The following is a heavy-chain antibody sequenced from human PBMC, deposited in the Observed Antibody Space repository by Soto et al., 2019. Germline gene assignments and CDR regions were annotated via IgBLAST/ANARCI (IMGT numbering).Heavy chain of an antibody. CDR3: ARGPPVIAARQGYWFDP. CDR1: GYSISSGYY. D-gene: IGHD6-6*01. J-gene: IGHJ5*02. V-gene: IGHV4-38-2*01. Sequence: SETLSLTCAVSGYSISSGYYWGWIRQPPGKGLEWIGSIYHSGSTYYNPSLKSRVTISVDTSKNQFSLKLSSVTAADTAVYYCARGPPVIAARQGYWFDPWGQGTLVTVSS. CDR2: IYHSGST.